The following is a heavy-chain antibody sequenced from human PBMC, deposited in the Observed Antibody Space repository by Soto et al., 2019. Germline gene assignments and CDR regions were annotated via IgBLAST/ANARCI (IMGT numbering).Heavy chain of an antibody. D-gene: IGHD1-1*01. CDR1: GYTFTSYD. CDR2: MNPNTGNS. J-gene: IGHJ4*02. Sequence: QVQLVQSGAEVRKPGASVKVSCEASGYTFTSYDIYWVRQATGQGLAWMGWMNPNTGNSGYAQKFQGRVTMTSDTSISTAHRELSSLRSEDTAVYYCARRAETDGWNGFGADKYYFDFWGQGTLVTVSS. V-gene: IGHV1-8*01. CDR3: ARRAETDGWNGFGADKYYFDF.